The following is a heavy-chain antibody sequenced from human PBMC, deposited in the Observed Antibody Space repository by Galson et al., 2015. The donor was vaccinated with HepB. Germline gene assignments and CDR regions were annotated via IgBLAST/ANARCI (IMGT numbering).Heavy chain of an antibody. J-gene: IGHJ6*02. CDR1: GVDVHISS. Sequence: SLGDAGAASGVDVHISSMQCVRQAPGEGLGGGWCIRSNSSTIYYADSVKGRFTISRDNAKNSLYLQMNSLRDEDTAVYYCARTIPSPANYDFWSGYYTHYYGMDVWGQGTTVTVSS. V-gene: IGHV3-48*02. CDR2: IRSNSSTI. CDR3: ARTIPSPANYDFWSGYYTHYYGMDV. D-gene: IGHD3-3*01.